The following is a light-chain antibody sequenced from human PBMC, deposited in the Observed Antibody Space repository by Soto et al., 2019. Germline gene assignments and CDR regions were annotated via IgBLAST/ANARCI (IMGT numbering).Light chain of an antibody. V-gene: IGKV1-5*03. CDR2: KAS. Sequence: DIQMTQSPSTLSASVGDRVTITCRASQSISSWLAWYQQKPGKAPKLLIYKASSLESGVPSRFSGSGSGTELTLTISSLQPDDFATNYCQQYSSYSTWTFGQGTKVEIK. CDR3: QQYSSYSTWT. CDR1: QSISSW. J-gene: IGKJ1*01.